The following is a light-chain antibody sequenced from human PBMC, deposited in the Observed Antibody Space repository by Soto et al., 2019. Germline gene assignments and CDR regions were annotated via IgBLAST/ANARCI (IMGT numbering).Light chain of an antibody. CDR1: SSNIGAGYD. Sequence: QSVLTQPPSVSGAPGQRVTISCTGSSSNIGAGYDVHWYQQLPGTAPKLLISKNNQRPSGVPDRFSGSKSGTSASLAISGLRSEDEADYYCAAWDDNFSTYVFGSGTKLTVL. CDR3: AAWDDNFSTYV. V-gene: IGLV1-40*01. CDR2: KNN. J-gene: IGLJ6*01.